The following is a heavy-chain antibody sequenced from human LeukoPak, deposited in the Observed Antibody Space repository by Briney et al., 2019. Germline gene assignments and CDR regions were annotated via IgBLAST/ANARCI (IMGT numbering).Heavy chain of an antibody. CDR3: SYGSGSYPDAFDI. D-gene: IGHD3-10*01. CDR2: IKSKTDGGTT. V-gene: IGHV3-15*01. J-gene: IGHJ3*02. CDR1: GFTFSNAW. Sequence: GGSPRLSCAASGFTFSNAWTSAVRQAPGKGLEWVCRIKSKTDGGTTDYAAPVKGRFTISRDHLKNTLYLQMNSLKPGDTAVYYCSYGSGSYPDAFDIWGQGTMVTVSS.